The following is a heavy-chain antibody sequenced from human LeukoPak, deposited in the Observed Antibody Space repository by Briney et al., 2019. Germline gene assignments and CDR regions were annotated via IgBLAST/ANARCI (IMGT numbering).Heavy chain of an antibody. CDR2: IKQDGNER. J-gene: IGHJ6*02. CDR3: ARDRFAGFERYPDIWRAPMPTYNYPYGMDV. V-gene: IGHV3-7*01. D-gene: IGHD3-3*01. CDR1: GALSSRSW. Sequence: GGSLRLSCAASGALSSRSWMNWVRQAPGKGLEWVANIKQDGNERYYVDSVRGRFTISRDNAKNSMYLQMNSLRDEDTAVYYCARDRFAGFERYPDIWRAPMPTYNYPYGMDVSGQGTTV.